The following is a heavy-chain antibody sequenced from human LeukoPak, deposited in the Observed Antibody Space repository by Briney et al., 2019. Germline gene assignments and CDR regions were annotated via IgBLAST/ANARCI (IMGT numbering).Heavy chain of an antibody. J-gene: IGHJ4*02. V-gene: IGHV3-9*03. CDR1: GFTFDDYA. D-gene: IGHD4-17*01. CDR2: ISWNSGSI. Sequence: GGSLRLSCAASGFTFDDYAMHWVRQAPGKGLEWVSGISWNSGSIGYADSVKGRFTISRDNAKNSLYLQMNSLRAENMALYYCAKDIGPTVTATNGFDYWGQGTLVTVSS. CDR3: AKDIGPTVTATNGFDY.